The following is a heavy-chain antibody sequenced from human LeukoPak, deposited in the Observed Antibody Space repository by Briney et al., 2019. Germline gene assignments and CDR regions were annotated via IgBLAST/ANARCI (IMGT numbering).Heavy chain of an antibody. D-gene: IGHD3-10*01. V-gene: IGHV1-18*04. J-gene: IGHJ4*02. CDR1: GYTFTTYG. Sequence: GASVKVSCKTSGYTFTTYGISWVRQAPGQGLEWMGWISGSNGNTKYAQKVQGRVTMTTDTSTTTAYMEVRSLRSDDTAVYYCARDRDRMVQGVIALFDYWGQGTLVTVSS. CDR2: ISGSNGNT. CDR3: ARDRDRMVQGVIALFDY.